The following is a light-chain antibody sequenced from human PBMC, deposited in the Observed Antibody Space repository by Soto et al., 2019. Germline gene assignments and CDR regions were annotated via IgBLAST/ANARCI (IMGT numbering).Light chain of an antibody. CDR3: QQYTNWPPIT. J-gene: IGKJ5*01. CDR1: QSVRSN. V-gene: IGKV3-15*01. Sequence: EVVMTQSPATLSVSPGERVTLSCRASQSVRSNLAWYQQKPGQSPRLLIYGAYTRATGIPARFSGSGSGTEFNLTISNLQSEDFAVYYCQQYTNWPPITFGQGTRLEI. CDR2: GAY.